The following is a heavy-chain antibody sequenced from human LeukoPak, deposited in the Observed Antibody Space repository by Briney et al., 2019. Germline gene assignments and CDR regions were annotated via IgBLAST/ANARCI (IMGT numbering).Heavy chain of an antibody. J-gene: IGHJ3*02. CDR2: IIPIFGTA. CDR1: GYTFTSYG. D-gene: IGHD3-3*01. V-gene: IGHV1-69*13. CDR3: ARDRAIFPFSQYPAGDAFDI. Sequence: SVKVSCKASGYTFTSYGISWVRQAPGQGLEWMGGIIPIFGTANYAQKFQGRVTITADESTSTAYMELSSLRSEDTAVYYCARDRAIFPFSQYPAGDAFDIWGQGTMVTVSS.